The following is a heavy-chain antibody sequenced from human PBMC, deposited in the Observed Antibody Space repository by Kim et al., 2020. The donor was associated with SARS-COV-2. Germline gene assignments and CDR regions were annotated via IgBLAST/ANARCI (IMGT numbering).Heavy chain of an antibody. V-gene: IGHV3-23*01. D-gene: IGHD5-18*01. J-gene: IGHJ6*02. CDR2: ISGSGGST. CDR1: GFTFSSYA. CDR3: AKLIQLWLRGGYGMDV. Sequence: GGSLRLSCAASGFTFSSYAMSWVRQAPGKGLEWVSAISGSGGSTYYADSVKGRFTISRDNSKNTLYLQMNSLRAEDTAVYYCAKLIQLWLRGGYGMDVWGQGTTVTVSS.